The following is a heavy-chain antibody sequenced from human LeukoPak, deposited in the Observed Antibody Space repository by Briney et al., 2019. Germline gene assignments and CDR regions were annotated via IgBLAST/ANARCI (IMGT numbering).Heavy chain of an antibody. V-gene: IGHV1-69-2*01. J-gene: IGHJ4*02. D-gene: IGHD2-2*02. CDR1: GYTFTDYY. CDR2: VDPEDGET. CDR3: ATGIVVVPAAIQWGSDY. Sequence: GATVKISCKASGYTFTDYYMHWVQQAPGKGLEWMGRVDPEDGETIYAEKFQGRVTITADTSTDTAYMELSSLRSEDTAVYYCATGIVVVPAAIQWGSDYWGQGTLVIVSS.